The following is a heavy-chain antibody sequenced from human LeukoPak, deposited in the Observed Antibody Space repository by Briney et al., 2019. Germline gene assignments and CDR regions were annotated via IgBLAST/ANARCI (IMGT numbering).Heavy chain of an antibody. Sequence: GASVKVSCKASGYTFTSYDINWVRQATGQGLEWMGWMNPNSGNTGYAQKFQGRVTMTRNTSISTAYMELSSLRSEDTAVYYCATGERWLQPYYYMDVWGKGSTVTVSS. J-gene: IGHJ6*03. CDR3: ATGERWLQPYYYMDV. D-gene: IGHD5-24*01. CDR2: MNPNSGNT. V-gene: IGHV1-8*01. CDR1: GYTFTSYD.